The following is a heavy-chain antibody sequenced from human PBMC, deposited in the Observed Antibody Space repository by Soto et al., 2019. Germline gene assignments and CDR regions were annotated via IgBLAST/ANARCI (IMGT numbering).Heavy chain of an antibody. V-gene: IGHV3-7*01. J-gene: IGHJ6*02. CDR3: ERDQITMVRGVPYYNYGMDV. CDR2: IKQDGSEK. CDR1: GFTFSSYW. Sequence: PGGSLRLSCTASGFTFSSYWMSWVRQAAGKGLEWVANIKQDGSEKYYVDSVKGRFTISRDNAKNSLDLQMNSLRAEDTAVYYCERDQITMVRGVPYYNYGMDVWGQGTTVNVSS. D-gene: IGHD3-10*01.